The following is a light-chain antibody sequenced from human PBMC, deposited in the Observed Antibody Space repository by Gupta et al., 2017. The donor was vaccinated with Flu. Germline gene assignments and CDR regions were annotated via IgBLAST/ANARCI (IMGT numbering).Light chain of an antibody. Sequence: QSALTQPASVSGSPGQSITISCTGTSSDVGYYNYVAWFQQHPGKAPKLVIYGVDNRPSGVSDRFSGSKSGNTASLTISGLQTEDEADYYCASYTTRSTWVFGGGTMLTVL. V-gene: IGLV2-14*01. CDR1: SSDVGYYNY. CDR2: GVD. J-gene: IGLJ3*02. CDR3: ASYTTRSTWV.